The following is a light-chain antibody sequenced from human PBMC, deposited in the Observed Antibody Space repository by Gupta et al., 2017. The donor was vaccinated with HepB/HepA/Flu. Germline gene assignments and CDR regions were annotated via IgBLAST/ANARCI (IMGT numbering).Light chain of an antibody. CDR1: QKINTY. Sequence: IQITQSPSSLSASVADRVTIPFLASQKINTYLNWYQQRPGKAPEILIYAASRVRSGVPSRVSGSGSGTDFTITISSLQPEDIASYYCQHRNYVPPTFGQGTKVEIK. CDR2: AAS. J-gene: IGKJ1*01. CDR3: QHRNYVPPT. V-gene: IGKV1-39*01.